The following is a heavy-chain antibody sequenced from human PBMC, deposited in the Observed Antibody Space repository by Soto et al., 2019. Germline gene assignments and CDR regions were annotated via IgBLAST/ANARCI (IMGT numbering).Heavy chain of an antibody. CDR3: ARDGGGLAH. D-gene: IGHD3-16*01. J-gene: IGHJ4*02. Sequence: EVQLVESGGGLVQPGGSLRLSCAASGFTFGSYWMHWVRQALGKGLVWVSRISPDGTSTSNADSVKGRFTISRDNTKNTLHLQMDSLRVEDTAVYYCARDGGGLAHWGQGTLVTVSS. CDR2: ISPDGTST. V-gene: IGHV3-74*01. CDR1: GFTFGSYW.